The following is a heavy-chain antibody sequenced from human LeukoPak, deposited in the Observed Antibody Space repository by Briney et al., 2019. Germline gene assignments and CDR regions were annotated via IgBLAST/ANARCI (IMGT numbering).Heavy chain of an antibody. Sequence: EAGGSLRLSCAASGFTFTNYWMSWVRQAPGKGPEWVANIKQDGSEKYYVDSVKGRFTISRDNAKNSLYLQMNSLRAEDTAVYYCARSLFVDKADYWGQGTLVTVSS. CDR2: IKQDGSEK. V-gene: IGHV3-7*01. CDR3: ARSLFVDKADY. CDR1: GFTFTNYW. J-gene: IGHJ4*02. D-gene: IGHD5-12*01.